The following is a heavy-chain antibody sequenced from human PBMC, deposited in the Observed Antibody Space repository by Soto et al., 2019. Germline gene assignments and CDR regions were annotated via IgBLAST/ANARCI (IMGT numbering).Heavy chain of an antibody. Sequence: EVQLVESGGGLVQPGGSLRLSCAASGFTFSRYWMHWVRQAPGKGLVWVSRINSDGRSTSYADSVKGRFTISRDNAKNTLYLQMNSLRAEDTAVYYCARDSGGYYEPLFDYWGQGTLVTVSS. V-gene: IGHV3-74*01. J-gene: IGHJ4*02. CDR3: ARDSGGYYEPLFDY. CDR1: GFTFSRYW. CDR2: INSDGRST. D-gene: IGHD3-22*01.